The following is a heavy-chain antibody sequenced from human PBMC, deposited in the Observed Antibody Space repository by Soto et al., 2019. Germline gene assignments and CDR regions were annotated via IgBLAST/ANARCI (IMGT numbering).Heavy chain of an antibody. CDR3: ATGYDSSCYDPHRDAYDI. Sequence: ASVKVSCKASGYTFTSYGITWVRQAPGQGLEWMGWISGYNTNANYGQKVQGRVTITADESTSTAYMELSSLRSEDTAVYYCATGYDSSCYDPHRDAYDIWSQGTMVTVSS. CDR2: ISGYNTNA. D-gene: IGHD3-22*01. CDR1: GYTFTSYG. V-gene: IGHV1-18*04. J-gene: IGHJ3*02.